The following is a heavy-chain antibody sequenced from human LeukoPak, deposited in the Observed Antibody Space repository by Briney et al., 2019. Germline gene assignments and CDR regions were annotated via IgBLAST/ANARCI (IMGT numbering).Heavy chain of an antibody. J-gene: IGHJ4*02. Sequence: ASVKVSCKASGYTFTGYYMHWVRQAPGQGLEWMGRINPNSGGTNYAQKFQVRVTMTRDTSISTAYMGLSRLRSDDTAVDYCARPRWINSEGAIAAAGSRSYYFDYWGQGTLVTVSS. CDR1: GYTFTGYY. CDR3: ARPRWINSEGAIAAAGSRSYYFDY. CDR2: INPNSGGT. V-gene: IGHV1-2*06. D-gene: IGHD6-13*01.